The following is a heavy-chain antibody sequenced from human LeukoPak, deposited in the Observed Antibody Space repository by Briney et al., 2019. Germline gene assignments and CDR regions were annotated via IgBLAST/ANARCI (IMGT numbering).Heavy chain of an antibody. CDR1: GGSISSSSYY. CDR2: IYYSGST. CDR3: ARDVVVVPDNWFDP. J-gene: IGHJ5*02. D-gene: IGHD2-2*01. V-gene: IGHV4-39*07. Sequence: SETLSLTCTVSGGSISSSSYYWGWIRQPPGKGLEWIGSIYYSGSTYYNPSLKSRVTISVDTSKNQFSLKLSSVTAADTAVYYCARDVVVVPDNWFDPWGQGTLVTVSS.